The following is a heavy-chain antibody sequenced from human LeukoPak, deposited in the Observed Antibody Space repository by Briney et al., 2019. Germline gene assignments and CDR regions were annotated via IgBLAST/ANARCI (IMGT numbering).Heavy chain of an antibody. Sequence: SGGSLRLSCAASGFTFSNAWMSWVRQAPGKGLEWVGRIKSKTDGGTTDYAATVKGRSTISRDDSKNTLYLQMNSLKTEDTAVYYCTTQINYDFWSGSFLLDLSPVRYYYMDVWGKGTTVTVSS. CDR1: GFTFSNAW. V-gene: IGHV3-15*01. J-gene: IGHJ6*03. D-gene: IGHD3-3*01. CDR3: TTQINYDFWSGSFLLDLSPVRYYYMDV. CDR2: IKSKTDGGTT.